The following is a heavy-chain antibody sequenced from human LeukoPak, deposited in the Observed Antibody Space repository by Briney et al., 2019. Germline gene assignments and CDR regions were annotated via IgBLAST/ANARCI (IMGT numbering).Heavy chain of an antibody. CDR2: IPHDGSNK. CDR3: AKVRTTVTTVSAFDI. CDR1: GFTFSSYG. D-gene: IGHD4-17*01. V-gene: IGHV3-30*18. J-gene: IGHJ3*02. Sequence: GGSLRLSCAASGFTFSSYGMHWVRQAPGKGLEWVAVIPHDGSNKYYADSVKGRFTISRDNSKNTLYLQMNSLRAEDTAVYYCAKVRTTVTTVSAFDIWGQGTMVTVSS.